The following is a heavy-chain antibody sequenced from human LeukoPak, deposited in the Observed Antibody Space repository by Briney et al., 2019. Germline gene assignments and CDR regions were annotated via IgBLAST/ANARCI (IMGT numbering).Heavy chain of an antibody. CDR3: ARDLGSWNGEGALDY. J-gene: IGHJ4*02. V-gene: IGHV1-2*02. CDR1: GYTFTGYY. CDR2: INPNSGGT. Sequence: GASVKVSCKASGYTFTGYYMHWVRQAPGQGLEWMGWINPNSGGTNYSQKFQGSVTMTRDTSISTAYMELSRLRTDATAVYYCARDLGSWNGEGALDYLGQGALVSVSS. D-gene: IGHD1-1*01.